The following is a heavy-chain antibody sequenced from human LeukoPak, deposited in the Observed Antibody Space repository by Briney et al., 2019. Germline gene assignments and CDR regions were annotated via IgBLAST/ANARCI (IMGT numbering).Heavy chain of an antibody. CDR2: ITPFNGNT. J-gene: IGHJ3*02. V-gene: IGHV1-45*02. CDR1: GGTLSSYA. Sequence: GSSVKVSCKASGGTLSSYAISWVRQAPGQGLEWMGWITPFNGNTNYAQKFQDRVTITRDRSMSTAYMELSSLRSEDTAMYYCARQTTVTTWAAFDIWGQGTMVTVSS. D-gene: IGHD4-11*01. CDR3: ARQTTVTTWAAFDI.